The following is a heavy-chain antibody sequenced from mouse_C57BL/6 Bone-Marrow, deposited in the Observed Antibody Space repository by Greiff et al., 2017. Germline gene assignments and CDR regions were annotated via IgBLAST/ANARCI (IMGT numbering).Heavy chain of an antibody. D-gene: IGHD1-1*01. V-gene: IGHV14-2*01. Sequence: VQLQQSGAELVKPGASVKLSCTASGFNITDYYMHWVKQRTEQGLEWIGRIDPEDGETKYAPKFQGKATITADPAANTAYLQLSSLTSEDTAVYYCALDGSSPAWFAYWGQGTLVTVSA. CDR1: GFNITDYY. J-gene: IGHJ3*01. CDR3: ALDGSSPAWFAY. CDR2: IDPEDGET.